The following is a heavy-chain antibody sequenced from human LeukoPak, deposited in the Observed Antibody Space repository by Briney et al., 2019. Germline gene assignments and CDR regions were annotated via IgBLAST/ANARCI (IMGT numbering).Heavy chain of an antibody. CDR2: LDPSDSYT. J-gene: IGHJ6*04. D-gene: IGHD1-1*01. Sequence: GESLKISCKGSGYDFSSYWIAWVRQMPGKGLEWMARLDPSDSYTNYSPSFQGHVTISADKSISTAYLQWSSLKAADTAIYYCARQVPRQHVAPGAMDVWGKGTTVTVSS. CDR1: GYDFSSYW. CDR3: ARQVPRQHVAPGAMDV. V-gene: IGHV5-10-1*01.